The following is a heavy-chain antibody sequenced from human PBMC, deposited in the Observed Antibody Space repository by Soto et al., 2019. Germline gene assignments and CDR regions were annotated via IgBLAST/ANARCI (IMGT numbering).Heavy chain of an antibody. J-gene: IGHJ4*02. CDR1: GYTFTSYG. V-gene: IGHV1-18*01. Sequence: QVQLVQSGAEVKKPGASVKVSCKASGYTFTSYGISWVRQAPGQGLEWMGWISAYNGNTNYAQKLQGRGTMTTDTSTSRVYMELRSMRSDDTAVYYCARDDLLDYGGNPEFDYWGQGTLVTVSS. CDR2: ISAYNGNT. D-gene: IGHD4-17*01. CDR3: ARDDLLDYGGNPEFDY.